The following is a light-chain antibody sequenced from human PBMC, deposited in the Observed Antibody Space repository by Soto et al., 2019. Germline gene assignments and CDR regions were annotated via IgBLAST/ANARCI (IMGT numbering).Light chain of an antibody. V-gene: IGLV2-14*03. J-gene: IGLJ1*01. Sequence: QSALTQPASVSGSPGQSMTISCTGSSSDVGGYHYVSWYQQHPGKAPKLIIYQVSHRPSGVSDRFSGSKSGNTASLTISGLQGEDEANYYCSSFTSNHTYVFGTGTKSPS. CDR3: SSFTSNHTYV. CDR2: QVS. CDR1: SSDVGGYHY.